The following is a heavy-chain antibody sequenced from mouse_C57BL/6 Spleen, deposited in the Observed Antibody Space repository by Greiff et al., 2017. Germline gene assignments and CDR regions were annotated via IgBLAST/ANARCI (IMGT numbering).Heavy chain of an antibody. CDR2: IYPGSGST. CDR3: ANYYGSSYGGNAMDY. Sequence: VQLQQPGAELVKPGASVKMSCKASGYTFTSYWITWVKQRPGQGLEWIGDIYPGSGSTTYNEKFKSKATLTVDTSSSTAYMQLSILTSEDSAVYYCANYYGSSYGGNAMDYWGQGTSVTVSS. J-gene: IGHJ4*01. CDR1: GYTFTSYW. D-gene: IGHD1-1*01. V-gene: IGHV1-55*01.